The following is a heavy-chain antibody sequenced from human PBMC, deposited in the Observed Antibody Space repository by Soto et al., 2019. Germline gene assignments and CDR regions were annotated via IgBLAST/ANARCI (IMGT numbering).Heavy chain of an antibody. CDR3: TRRVRSTGLLDY. V-gene: IGHV4-39*01. CDR1: GNPISGTSSF. CDR2: VYYTGST. D-gene: IGHD4-4*01. Sequence: QLQLRESGPGLVKPSETPALPCTVSGNPISGTSSFWAWIRQPPGKNLEWIGSVYYTGSTYYNSSLKSRVSISIDTSKNQFSLSLNSVTAADTAVYYCTRRVRSTGLLDYWGQGALVTVSS. J-gene: IGHJ4*02.